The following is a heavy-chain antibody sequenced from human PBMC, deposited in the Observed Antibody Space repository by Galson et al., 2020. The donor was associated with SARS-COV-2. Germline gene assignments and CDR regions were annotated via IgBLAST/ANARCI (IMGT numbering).Heavy chain of an antibody. J-gene: IGHJ4*02. CDR2: ISYDGSNK. Sequence: GGSLRLSCAASGFTLSSYAMHWVRQAPGKGLEWVAVISYDGSNKYYADSVKGRFTISRDNSKNTLYLQMNSLRAEDTAVYYCARGELFMVRGQFDYWGQGTLVTVSS. V-gene: IGHV3-30*04. CDR3: ARGELFMVRGQFDY. CDR1: GFTLSSYA. D-gene: IGHD3-10*01.